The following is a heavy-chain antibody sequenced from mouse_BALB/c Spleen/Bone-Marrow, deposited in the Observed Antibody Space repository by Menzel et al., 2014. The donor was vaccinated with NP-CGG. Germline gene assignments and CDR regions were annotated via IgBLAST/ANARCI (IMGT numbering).Heavy chain of an antibody. J-gene: IGHJ3*01. CDR3: ARDHYGNYGGSFFAY. CDR2: IWAGGST. V-gene: IGHV2-9*02. Sequence: VQGVESGPGLVAPSQSLSITCTVSGFSLTSYGVHWVRQPPGKGLEWLGVIWAGGSTNYNSALMSRLSISKDNSKSQVFLKMNSPQTDDTAMYYCARDHYGNYGGSFFAYWGQGTLVTVSA. D-gene: IGHD2-1*01. CDR1: GFSLTSYG.